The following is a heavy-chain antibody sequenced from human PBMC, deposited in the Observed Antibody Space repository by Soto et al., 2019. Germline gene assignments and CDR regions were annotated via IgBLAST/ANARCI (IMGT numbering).Heavy chain of an antibody. Sequence: QLQLQESGSGLVKPSQTLSLTCAVSGCSISSGGYSWSWIRQPPGKGLEWIGYIYHSGSTYYNPSLKSRVTISVDRSKNQFSLKLSSVTAAATAVYYCARVPDRWGQGTLVTVSS. V-gene: IGHV4-30-2*01. D-gene: IGHD2-2*01. J-gene: IGHJ5*02. CDR3: ARVPDR. CDR2: IYHSGST. CDR1: GCSISSGGYS.